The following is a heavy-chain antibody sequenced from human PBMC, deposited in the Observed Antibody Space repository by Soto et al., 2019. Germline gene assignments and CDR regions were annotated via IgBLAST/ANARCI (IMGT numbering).Heavy chain of an antibody. J-gene: IGHJ3*02. CDR2: ISSSSSYI. CDR1: GFTFSSYS. CDR3: ARDLWAQILGNDYGDYRGVGDAFDI. V-gene: IGHV3-21*04. Sequence: GGSLRLSCAASGFTFSSYSMNWVRQAPGKGLEWVSSISSSSSYIYYADSVKGRFTISRDNAKNSLYLQMNSLRAEDTAVYYCARDLWAQILGNDYGDYRGVGDAFDIWGQGTMVTVSS. D-gene: IGHD4-17*01.